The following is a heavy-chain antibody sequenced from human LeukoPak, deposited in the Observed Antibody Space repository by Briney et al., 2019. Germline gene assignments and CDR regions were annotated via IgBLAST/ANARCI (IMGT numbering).Heavy chain of an antibody. J-gene: IGHJ5*02. Sequence: GESLKISCKGSGYSFTSYWIGWVRQMHGKGLEWMGIIYPGDSDTRYSPSFQGHVTISADKSISTAYLQWSSLKASDTAMYYCARKYCSGGSCGWFDPWGQGTLVTVSS. V-gene: IGHV5-51*01. CDR3: ARKYCSGGSCGWFDP. CDR2: IYPGDSDT. CDR1: GYSFTSYW. D-gene: IGHD2-15*01.